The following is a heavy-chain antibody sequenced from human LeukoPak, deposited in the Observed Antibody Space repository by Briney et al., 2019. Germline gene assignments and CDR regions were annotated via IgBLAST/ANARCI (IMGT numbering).Heavy chain of an antibody. CDR3: ARAPGWFDP. CDR2: IYTSGST. J-gene: IGHJ5*02. CDR1: GGSISSYY. Sequence: PSETLSLTCTVSGGSISSYYWSWIRQPPGKGLEWIGYIYTSGSTNYNPSLKSRVTISVDTSKNQFSLKLSSVTAADTAVHYCARAPGWFDPWGQGTLVTVSS. V-gene: IGHV4-4*09.